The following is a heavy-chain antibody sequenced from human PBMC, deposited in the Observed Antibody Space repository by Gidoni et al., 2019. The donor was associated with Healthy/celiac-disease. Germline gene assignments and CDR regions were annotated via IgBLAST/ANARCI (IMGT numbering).Heavy chain of an antibody. D-gene: IGHD5-18*01. V-gene: IGHV3-21*01. CDR2: ISSSSSYI. CDR1: GFTFIIYC. J-gene: IGHJ6*02. Sequence: EVQLVESGGGLVKPGGSLRLSCAASGFTFIIYCMNWVRQAPGKGLEWVSSISSSSSYIYYADSVKGRFTISRDNAKNSLYLQMNSLRAEDTAVYYCARDQEAWIQLWSYYYYGMDVWGQGTTVTVSS. CDR3: ARDQEAWIQLWSYYYYGMDV.